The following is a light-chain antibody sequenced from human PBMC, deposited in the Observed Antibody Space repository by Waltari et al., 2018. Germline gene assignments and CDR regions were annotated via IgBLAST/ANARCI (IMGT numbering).Light chain of an antibody. CDR1: QTISSNF. J-gene: IGKJ4*01. CDR3: QRYDNSPLT. CDR2: GAS. Sequence: DIVLMQSPGTLSLSPGDRATLSCRASQTISSNFLAWYQQKRGQAPRLLIYGASGRATGIPDRFSGSGSGTDFTLTITRLEPEDFAVYYCQRYDNSPLTFGGGTKVEIK. V-gene: IGKV3-20*01.